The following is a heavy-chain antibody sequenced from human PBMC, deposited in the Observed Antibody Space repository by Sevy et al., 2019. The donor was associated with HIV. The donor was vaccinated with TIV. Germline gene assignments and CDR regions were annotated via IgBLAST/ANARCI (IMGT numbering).Heavy chain of an antibody. Sequence: SETLSLTCTVTGDSMNTYYWAWIRQPPGKSLEWVGYILYSGSTEYSPSLTSRVTMALDKSKNGVPLRLSSVTAADTAVYYCARRVPGDNWFDPWGQGRLVTVSS. CDR2: ILYSGST. CDR1: GDSMNTYY. CDR3: ARRVPGDNWFDP. J-gene: IGHJ5*02. V-gene: IGHV4-59*01.